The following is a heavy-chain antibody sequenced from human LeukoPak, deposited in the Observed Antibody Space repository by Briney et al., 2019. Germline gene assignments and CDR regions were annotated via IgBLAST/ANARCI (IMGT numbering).Heavy chain of an antibody. D-gene: IGHD2-2*01. CDR3: ARGPGCSSTSCPPGWFDP. CDR2: INHSGST. Sequence: PSETLSLTCAVYGGSFSGYYWSWIRQPPGKGLEWIGEINHSGSTNYNPSLKSRVTISVDTSKNQFSLKLSSVTAADTAVYYCARGPGCSSTSCPPGWFDPWGQGTLVTVSS. CDR1: GGSFSGYY. J-gene: IGHJ5*02. V-gene: IGHV4-34*01.